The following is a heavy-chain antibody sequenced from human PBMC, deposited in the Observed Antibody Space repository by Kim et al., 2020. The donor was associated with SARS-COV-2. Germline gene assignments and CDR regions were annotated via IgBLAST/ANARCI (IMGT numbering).Heavy chain of an antibody. CDR1: GFTFSSYS. CDR2: ISSSSSYI. D-gene: IGHD1-26*01. CDR3: ARFCDREWEHRYYYYYGMDV. Sequence: GGSLRLSCAASGFTFSSYSMNWVRQAPGKGLEWVSSISSSSSYIYYADSVKGRFTISRDNAKNSLYLQMNSLRAEDTAVYYCARFCDREWEHRYYYYYGMDVWGQGTTVTVSS. J-gene: IGHJ6*02. V-gene: IGHV3-21*01.